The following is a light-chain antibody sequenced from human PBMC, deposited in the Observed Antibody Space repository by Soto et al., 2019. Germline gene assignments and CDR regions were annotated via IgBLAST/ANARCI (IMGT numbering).Light chain of an antibody. CDR2: GAS. Sequence: EIVMTQSPTTLSVSPGERATLSCRASQSVSTNLAWYQQKPGQVPSLLIYGASTRASGIPARFSGSGSGAEFTLTIGSLQSEDFAVSYCQQYSSSPAFGQWTRRENK. V-gene: IGKV3-15*01. J-gene: IGKJ5*01. CDR3: QQYSSSPA. CDR1: QSVSTN.